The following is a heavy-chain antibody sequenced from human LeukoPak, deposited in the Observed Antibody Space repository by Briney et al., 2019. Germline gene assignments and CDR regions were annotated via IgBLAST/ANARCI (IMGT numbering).Heavy chain of an antibody. CDR3: ARDYWMATRSGWFDP. Sequence: ASVKVSCKASGYTFTSYYMHWVRQAPGQGLEWMGIINPSGGSTSYAQKFQGRATMTRDMSTSTVYMELSSLRSEDTAVYYCARDYWMATRSGWFDPWGQGTLVTVSS. D-gene: IGHD5-24*01. CDR1: GYTFTSYY. J-gene: IGHJ5*02. V-gene: IGHV1-46*01. CDR2: INPSGGST.